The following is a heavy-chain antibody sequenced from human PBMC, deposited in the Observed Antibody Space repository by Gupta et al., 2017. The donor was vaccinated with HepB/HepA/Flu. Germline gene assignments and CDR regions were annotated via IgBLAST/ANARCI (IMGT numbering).Heavy chain of an antibody. CDR2: IYSGGRT. D-gene: IGHD5-12*01. J-gene: IGHJ5*02. V-gene: IGHV3-66*01. CDR1: GFTVSSNY. CDR3: ARDINGYGWFDP. Sequence: EVQLVESGGGLVQPGGSLRLSCAASGFTVSSNYMSWVRQAPGKGLEWVSVIYSGGRTEYADSVKGRFTISRDNSKNTLYLQTNSLRAEDTAVYYCARDINGYGWFDPWGQGTLVTVSS.